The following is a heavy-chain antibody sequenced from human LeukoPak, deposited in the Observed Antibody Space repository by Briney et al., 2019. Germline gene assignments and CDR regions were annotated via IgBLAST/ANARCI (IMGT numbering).Heavy chain of an antibody. J-gene: IGHJ4*02. CDR2: ISGSGGST. V-gene: IGHV3-23*01. D-gene: IGHD3-22*01. CDR3: ARRAGDYSHPYDY. CDR1: GSTFSSYA. Sequence: SGGSLRLSCAASGSTFSSYAMSWVRQAPGKGLEWVSAISGSGGSTYYADSVKGRFTISRDNSKNTVHLQMNSLRAEDTAVYYCARRAGDYSHPYDYWGQGTLVTVSS.